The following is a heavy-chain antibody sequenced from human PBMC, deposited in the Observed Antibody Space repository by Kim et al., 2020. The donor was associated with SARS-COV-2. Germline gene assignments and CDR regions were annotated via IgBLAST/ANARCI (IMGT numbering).Heavy chain of an antibody. J-gene: IGHJ4*02. Sequence: SVKVSCKASGFTFTSSAVQWVRQARGQRLEWIGWIVVGSGNTNYAQKFQERVTITRDMSTSTAYMELSSLRSEDTAVYYCAAPRHVDSYGNPPFDYWGQGTLVTVSS. CDR3: AAPRHVDSYGNPPFDY. V-gene: IGHV1-58*01. CDR2: IVVGSGNT. D-gene: IGHD5-18*01. CDR1: GFTFTSSA.